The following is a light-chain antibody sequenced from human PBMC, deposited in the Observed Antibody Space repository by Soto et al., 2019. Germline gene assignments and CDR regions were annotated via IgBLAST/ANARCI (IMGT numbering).Light chain of an antibody. V-gene: IGKV3D-15*01. J-gene: IGKJ5*01. CDR3: QQYGSSPPIT. CDR1: QSFRSN. CDR2: GAS. Sequence: EIVMTQSPATLSVSPGERATLSCRASQSFRSNLAWYQQRPGQAPRLLIYGASTRDTGIPARFSGSESGTEFTLTISNLQSEDAAVYYCQQYGSSPPITFGQGTRLEIK.